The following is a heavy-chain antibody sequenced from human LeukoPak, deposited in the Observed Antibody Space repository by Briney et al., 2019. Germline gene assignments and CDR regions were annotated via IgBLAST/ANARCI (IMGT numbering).Heavy chain of an antibody. CDR1: GFTFSSYS. CDR3: ARAPRSAVAGREPVDY. V-gene: IGHV3-21*01. D-gene: IGHD6-19*01. Sequence: PGGSLRFSCAASGFTFSSYSMNWVRQAPGKGLEWVSSISSSSSYIYYAHSVKGRFTISRDNAKNSLYLQMNSLRAEDTAVYYCARAPRSAVAGREPVDYWGQGTLVTVSS. J-gene: IGHJ4*02. CDR2: ISSSSSYI.